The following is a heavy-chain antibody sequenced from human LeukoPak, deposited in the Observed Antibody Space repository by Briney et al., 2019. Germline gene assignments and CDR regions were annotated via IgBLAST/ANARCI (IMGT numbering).Heavy chain of an antibody. D-gene: IGHD5-24*01. J-gene: IGHJ6*04. Sequence: PSETLSLTCTVSGGSVSSDSYYWSWIRQPPGKGLEWIGYIYYSGSTNSNPSLKSRVTISVDTSKNQYSLKLSSVTAADTAVYYCARDRGYTVPYYYGMDVWGKGTTVTVSS. CDR2: IYYSGST. CDR3: ARDRGYTVPYYYGMDV. V-gene: IGHV4-61*01. CDR1: GGSVSSDSYY.